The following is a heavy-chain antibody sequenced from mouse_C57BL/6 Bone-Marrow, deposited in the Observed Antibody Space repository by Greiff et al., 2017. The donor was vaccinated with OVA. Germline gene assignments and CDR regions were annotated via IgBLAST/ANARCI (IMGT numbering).Heavy chain of an antibody. D-gene: IGHD1-1*01. J-gene: IGHJ2*01. Sequence: QVQLQQSGAELVKPGASVKMSCKASGYTFTSYWITWVKQRPGQGLEWIGDIYPGSGSTNYNEKFKSKATLTVDTSSSTAYMQLSSLTSEDSAVYYCAVLITTVVATDFDYWGQGTTLTVSS. CDR2: IYPGSGST. CDR1: GYTFTSYW. V-gene: IGHV1-55*01. CDR3: AVLITTVVATDFDY.